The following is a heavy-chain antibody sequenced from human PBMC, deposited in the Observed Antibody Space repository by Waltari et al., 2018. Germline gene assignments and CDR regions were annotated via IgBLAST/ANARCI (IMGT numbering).Heavy chain of an antibody. CDR3: VKGIWTSAASYYAGLDV. D-gene: IGHD3-22*01. J-gene: IGHJ6*02. CDR1: GFSFSAYG. CDR2: IHNDGSRT. V-gene: IGHV3-23*03. Sequence: EVQVLESGGDLVQPGGSLRLSCAASGFSFSAYGMSWVSQGPGKGLEWVSGIHNDGSRTYYVDSVKGRFTISRDNSKNTMSLQMNSLRAEDTGIYYCVKGIWTSAASYYAGLDVWGQGTTVTVSS.